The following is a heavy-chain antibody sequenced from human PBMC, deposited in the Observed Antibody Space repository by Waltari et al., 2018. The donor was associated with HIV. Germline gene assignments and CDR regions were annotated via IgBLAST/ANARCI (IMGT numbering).Heavy chain of an antibody. CDR2: SNPKSGGR. V-gene: IGHV1-2*02. Sequence: QVQLVQSGAEVKKPGASVKVSCKASGYTVTDYYVHWVRQAPGQRLEWMGGSNPKSGGRKFAQKFQGRVTMTWDTSITTAYMELHRLRSDDTAVYYCARRSWDLWGQGTLLTVSS. CDR3: ARRSWDL. CDR1: GYTVTDYY. J-gene: IGHJ5*02.